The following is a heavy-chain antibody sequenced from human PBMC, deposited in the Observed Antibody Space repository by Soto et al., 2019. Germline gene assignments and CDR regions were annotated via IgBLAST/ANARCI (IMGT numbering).Heavy chain of an antibody. Sequence: PGGSLRLCCAASGFTFSYYYVSWIRQAPGKGLEWVSYISSSSSYRNYADSVKGRFTISRDNAKNSLYLQMNSLRAEDTAVYYCARGPRYSSSWYYGAFDIWGQGTMVTVSS. D-gene: IGHD6-13*01. CDR2: ISSSSSYR. CDR1: GFTFSYYY. CDR3: ARGPRYSSSWYYGAFDI. V-gene: IGHV3-11*06. J-gene: IGHJ3*02.